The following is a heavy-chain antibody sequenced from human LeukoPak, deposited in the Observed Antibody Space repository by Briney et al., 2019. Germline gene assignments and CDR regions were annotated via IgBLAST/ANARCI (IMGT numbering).Heavy chain of an antibody. CDR1: GDSISSYY. J-gene: IGHJ4*03. Sequence: SETLSLTCSVSGDSISSYYWSWIRQPPGKGLEWIGYIYFSGRSNYSPSLQSRVTISVDTSKNQFSLRLNSMTTADTAVYFCARHEGNGDHFDYWGQGTTVTVSS. V-gene: IGHV4-59*08. CDR2: IYFSGRS. D-gene: IGHD2-21*02. CDR3: ARHEGNGDHFDY.